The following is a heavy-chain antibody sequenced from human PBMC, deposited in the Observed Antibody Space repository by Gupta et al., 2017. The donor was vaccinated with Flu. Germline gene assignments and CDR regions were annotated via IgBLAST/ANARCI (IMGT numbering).Heavy chain of an antibody. Sequence: EVQLVESGGGLVQPGRSLRLSCTASGFTLGDYAMSWVRQAPGKGLEWVGFSRSKAYGEKTEYAASVKGRFTISRDDSKSIAYLQMNRLKTEDTAVYYCTRHLSRAVALPGDYGGQGTLVTVYS. J-gene: IGHJ4*02. CDR2: SRSKAYGEKT. CDR1: GFTLGDYA. V-gene: IGHV3-49*04. CDR3: TRHLSRAVALPGDY. D-gene: IGHD6-19*01.